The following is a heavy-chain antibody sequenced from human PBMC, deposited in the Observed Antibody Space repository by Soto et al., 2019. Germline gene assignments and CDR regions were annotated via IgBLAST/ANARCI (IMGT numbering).Heavy chain of an antibody. CDR3: ATWRTYSGSYCFDY. J-gene: IGHJ4*02. Sequence: QVQLVQSGAELKKPGSSVNVSCAASGGTFKTYTINWVRQAPGQGLEWIGQILPMYDSANYAQRFQGRVTISADKSTNIAYMELSGLRSEDTALYYCATWRTYSGSYCFDYWGQVTLVSV. CDR1: GGTFKTYT. CDR2: ILPMYDSA. V-gene: IGHV1-69*06. D-gene: IGHD1-26*01.